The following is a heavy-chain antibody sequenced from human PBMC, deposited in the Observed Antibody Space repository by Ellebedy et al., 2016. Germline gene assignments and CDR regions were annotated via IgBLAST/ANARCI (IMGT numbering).Heavy chain of an antibody. CDR1: GFTFSSYG. CDR3: AREGEYYDSSGYYYGGDYYYGMDV. Sequence: GESLKISCAASGFTFSSYGMHWVRQAPGKGLEWVAVISYDGSNKYYADSVKGRFTISRDNSKNTLYLQMNSLRAEDTAVYYCAREGEYYDSSGYYYGGDYYYGMDVWGQGTTVTVSS. V-gene: IGHV3-30*03. CDR2: ISYDGSNK. D-gene: IGHD3-22*01. J-gene: IGHJ6*02.